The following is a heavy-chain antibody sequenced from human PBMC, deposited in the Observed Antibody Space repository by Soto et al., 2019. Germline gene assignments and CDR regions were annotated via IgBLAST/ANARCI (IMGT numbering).Heavy chain of an antibody. Sequence: GGSLRLSCAASGFTFSSYWMHWVRQAPGKGLVWVSRINSDGSSTSYADSVKGRFTISRDNAKNTLYLQMNSLRAEDTAVYYCARDRRISARDYDSSGYYYFYYYGMDVWGQGTMVTVSS. CDR1: GFTFSSYW. V-gene: IGHV3-74*01. CDR2: INSDGSST. CDR3: ARDRRISARDYDSSGYYYFYYYGMDV. D-gene: IGHD3-22*01. J-gene: IGHJ6*02.